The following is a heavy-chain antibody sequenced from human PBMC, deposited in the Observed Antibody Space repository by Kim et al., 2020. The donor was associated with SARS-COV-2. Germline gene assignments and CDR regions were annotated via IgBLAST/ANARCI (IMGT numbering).Heavy chain of an antibody. V-gene: IGHV4-31*02. J-gene: IGHJ3*02. CDR3: ARVDMPPNDYGDPGDAFDI. D-gene: IGHD4-17*01. Sequence: SRVTISVDTSKNPFSLKLSSVTAADTAVYYCARVDMPPNDYGDPGDAFDIWGQGTMVTVSS.